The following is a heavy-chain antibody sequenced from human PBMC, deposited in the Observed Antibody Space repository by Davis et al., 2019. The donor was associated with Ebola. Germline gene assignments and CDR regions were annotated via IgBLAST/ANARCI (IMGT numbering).Heavy chain of an antibody. CDR1: GFTVSNNY. Sequence: GESLKISCAASGFTVSNNYMSWVRQAPGKGLEWVSVIYSADTAYYSDSVKGRFTISRDISKNTLYLHMNSLRAEDTAVYYCARGPYDDWGQGTLVTVSS. V-gene: IGHV3-53*01. CDR2: IYSADTA. CDR3: ARGPYDD. J-gene: IGHJ4*02.